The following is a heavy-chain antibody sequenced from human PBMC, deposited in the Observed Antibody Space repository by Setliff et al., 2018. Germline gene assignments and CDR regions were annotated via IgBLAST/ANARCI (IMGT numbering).Heavy chain of an antibody. CDR3: ASSFSSYCDSSGYPLGAFDI. J-gene: IGHJ3*02. CDR2: INAGNGNT. V-gene: IGHV1-3*01. Sequence: ASVKVSCKASGYTFTSYAMHWVRQAPGQRLEWMGWINAGNGNTKYSQKFQGRVTITRDTSASTAYMELSSLRSEDTAVYYCASSFSSYCDSSGYPLGAFDIWGQGTMVTVSS. CDR1: GYTFTSYA. D-gene: IGHD3-22*01.